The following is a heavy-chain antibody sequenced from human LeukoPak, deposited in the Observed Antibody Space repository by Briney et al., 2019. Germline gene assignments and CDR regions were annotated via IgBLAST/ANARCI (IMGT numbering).Heavy chain of an antibody. V-gene: IGHV3-23*01. CDR3: ARRSGSSWSSFDY. J-gene: IGHJ4*02. Sequence: QPGGSLRLSCAASGFTFNNYAMNWVSQAPGKGLEWVSGISGFGGSTYYAPSVKGRLTSSRDNFGNMLYLHLDSLRVEDTAIYYCARRSGSSWSSFDYWGQGALVTVS. CDR1: GFTFNNYA. D-gene: IGHD6-13*01. CDR2: ISGFGGST.